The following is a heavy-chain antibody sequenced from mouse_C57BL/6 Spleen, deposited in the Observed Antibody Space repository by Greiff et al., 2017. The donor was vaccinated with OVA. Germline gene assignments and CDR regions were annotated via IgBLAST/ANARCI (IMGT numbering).Heavy chain of an antibody. V-gene: IGHV1-80*01. Sequence: QVQLQQSGAELVKPGASVKISCKASGYAFSSYWMNWVKQRPGKGLEWIGQLYPGDGDTNYNGKFKGKATLTADKSSSTAYMQRSSLTSEDSAVYFCARRRDWYFDVWGTGTTVTVSS. J-gene: IGHJ1*03. CDR3: ARRRDWYFDV. D-gene: IGHD3-3*01. CDR2: LYPGDGDT. CDR1: GYAFSSYW.